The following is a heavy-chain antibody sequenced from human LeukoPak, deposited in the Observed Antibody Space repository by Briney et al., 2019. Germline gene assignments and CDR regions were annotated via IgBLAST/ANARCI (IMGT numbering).Heavy chain of an antibody. V-gene: IGHV1-18*01. D-gene: IGHD3-22*01. Sequence: GASVKVSCKASGYTFTSYGISWVRQAPGQGLEWMGWISAYNGNTTYAQKLQGRVTMTTDTSTSTAYMELRSLRSDDTAVYYCARDALPGAYDSSGYSSPGAWFDPWGQGTLVTVSS. CDR3: ARDALPGAYDSSGYSSPGAWFDP. CDR2: ISAYNGNT. CDR1: GYTFTSYG. J-gene: IGHJ5*02.